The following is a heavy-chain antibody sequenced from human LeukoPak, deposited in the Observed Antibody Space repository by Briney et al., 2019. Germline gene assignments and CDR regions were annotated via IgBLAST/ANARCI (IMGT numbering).Heavy chain of an antibody. CDR1: GFTFSSCA. CDR3: ARDPKGGFSYGWGAFDI. J-gene: IGHJ3*02. V-gene: IGHV3-30*04. CDR2: ISYDGNNK. D-gene: IGHD5-18*01. Sequence: GGSLRLSCAASGFTFSSCAMHWVRQAPGKGLEWVAVISYDGNNKYYADSVKGRFIISRDNSKNTLYLQMSSLRAEDTAVYFCARDPKGGFSYGWGAFDIWGQGTMVIVSS.